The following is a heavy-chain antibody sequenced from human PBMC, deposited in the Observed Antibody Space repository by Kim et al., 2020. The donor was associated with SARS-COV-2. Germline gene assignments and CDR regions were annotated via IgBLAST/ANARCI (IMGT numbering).Heavy chain of an antibody. Sequence: GGSLRLSCAASGFTFSSYAMHWVRQAPGKGLEWVAVISYDGSNKYYADSVKGRFTISRDNSKNTLYLQMNSLRAEDTAVYYCARVKGGSYFNAFDFWGQGTMVTVSS. CDR1: GFTFSSYA. CDR2: ISYDGSNK. V-gene: IGHV3-30*04. CDR3: ARVKGGSYFNAFDF. J-gene: IGHJ3*01. D-gene: IGHD1-26*01.